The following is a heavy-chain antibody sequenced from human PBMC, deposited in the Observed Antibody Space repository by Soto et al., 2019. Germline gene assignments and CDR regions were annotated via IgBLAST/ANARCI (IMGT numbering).Heavy chain of an antibody. CDR3: ARGESVVADY. V-gene: IGHV1-3*01. Sequence: ASVKVSCKASGYTFTSYAMHWVRQAPGQRLEWMGWINAGNGNTKRSQKFQDRVTISRDTSASTAYMELSSLRSEDTAVYYCARGESVVADYWGQGTLVTVSS. D-gene: IGHD2-15*01. CDR2: INAGNGNT. J-gene: IGHJ4*02. CDR1: GYTFTSYA.